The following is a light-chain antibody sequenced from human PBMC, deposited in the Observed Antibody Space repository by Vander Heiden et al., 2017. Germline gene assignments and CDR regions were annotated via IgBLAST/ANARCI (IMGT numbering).Light chain of an antibody. Sequence: SYVLTQPPSVSVAPGKTARITCGGNNIGSKSVHWYQQKPGQAPVLVIYYDSDRPSGIPERFSGSNSGNTANLTISRVEAGDEADYYCQVWDSSSDHLVFGGGTKLTVL. CDR2: YDS. V-gene: IGLV3-21*04. CDR3: QVWDSSSDHLV. CDR1: NIGSKS. J-gene: IGLJ3*02.